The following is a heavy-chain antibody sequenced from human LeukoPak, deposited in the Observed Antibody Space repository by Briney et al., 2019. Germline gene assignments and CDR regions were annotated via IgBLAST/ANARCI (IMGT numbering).Heavy chain of an antibody. V-gene: IGHV4-59*10. Sequence: PSETLSLTCAVDGGSFSGYYWSWIRQPAGKGLEWIGRIYTSGSTNYNPSLKSRVTISVDTSKNQFSLKLSSVTAADTAVYYCARSVLRYFDSRRYYYYYMDVWGKGTTVTISS. J-gene: IGHJ6*03. CDR1: GGSFSGYY. CDR2: IYTSGST. D-gene: IGHD3-9*01. CDR3: ARSVLRYFDSRRYYYYYMDV.